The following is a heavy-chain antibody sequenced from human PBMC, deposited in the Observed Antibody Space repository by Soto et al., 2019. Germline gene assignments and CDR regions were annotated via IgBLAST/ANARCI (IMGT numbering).Heavy chain of an antibody. CDR3: AHSRRGSYFDY. CDR1: GFSLSTSGVG. Sequence: QITLKESGPTLVKPTQTLTLTCTFSGFSLSTSGVGVGWIRQPPGKALEWLALIYWDDDKRYSPSLKSRITSTKDTSKNQVVLTMTNMDPVDTATYYSAHSRRGSYFDYWGQGTLVTVSS. V-gene: IGHV2-5*02. D-gene: IGHD3-16*01. J-gene: IGHJ4*02. CDR2: IYWDDDK.